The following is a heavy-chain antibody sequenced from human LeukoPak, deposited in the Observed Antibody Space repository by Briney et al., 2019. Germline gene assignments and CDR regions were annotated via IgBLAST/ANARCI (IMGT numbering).Heavy chain of an antibody. Sequence: ASVKVSCKASGYTFTSYYMHWVRQAPGQGLEWLGWISTYNGNTDYAQKLQGRVTMTTDTSTTTAYMELRSLTSDDTAVYYCARDQHPTVTAIMGYWGQGTLVTVSS. V-gene: IGHV1-18*04. CDR3: ARDQHPTVTAIMGY. CDR1: GYTFTSYY. J-gene: IGHJ4*02. CDR2: ISTYNGNT. D-gene: IGHD4-17*01.